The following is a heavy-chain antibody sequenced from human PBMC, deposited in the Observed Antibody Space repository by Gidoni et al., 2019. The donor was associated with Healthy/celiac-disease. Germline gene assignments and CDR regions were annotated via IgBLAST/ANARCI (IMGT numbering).Heavy chain of an antibody. D-gene: IGHD5-18*01. CDR1: GCSITSRGSS. CDR3: ASVETAMVGWCGELFS. CDR2: IYHSGST. V-gene: IGHV4-30-2*01. Sequence: QLQLQESGSGLVKPSQTLSLTCPVPGCSITSRGSSWSWIRQPPGKGLEWLGYIYHSGSTYYNPSRKSRVTISVDRSKNQVSLKLSSVTAADTAVYYCASVETAMVGWCGELFSWGQGTLVTVSS. J-gene: IGHJ4*02.